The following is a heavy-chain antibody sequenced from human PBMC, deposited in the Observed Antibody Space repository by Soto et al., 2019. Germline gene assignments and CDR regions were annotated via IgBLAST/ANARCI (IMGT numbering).Heavy chain of an antibody. CDR2: IVVGSGNT. CDR1: GFTFSSSA. CDR3: AADMAPTDMYNWFDP. V-gene: IGHV1-58*02. J-gene: IGHJ5*02. Sequence: QTPLVQSGSEVKKPGTSVKVSCKASGFTFSSSAIQWVRQARGQRLEWIGWIVVGSGNTKYAQKFQERLTMTRDMSTSTAYMELSSLRSEDTAVYYCAADMAPTDMYNWFDPWGQGTLVTVSS. D-gene: IGHD1-1*01.